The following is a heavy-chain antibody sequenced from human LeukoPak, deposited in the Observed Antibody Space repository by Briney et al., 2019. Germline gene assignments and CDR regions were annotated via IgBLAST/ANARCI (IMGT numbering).Heavy chain of an antibody. V-gene: IGHV1-2*02. CDR1: GYTFTGNH. CDR3: VRGGSADSIHSCGGNCYFLDY. Sequence: GASVKVSCKASGYTFTGNHMHWVRQAPGQGLEWMGGINHNSGGTNYAQKFQGRVIMTRDTSISTAYMELSRLGSDDTAVYYCVRGGSADSIHSCGGNCYFLDYWGQGTLVTVSS. CDR2: INHNSGGT. J-gene: IGHJ4*02. D-gene: IGHD2-21*02.